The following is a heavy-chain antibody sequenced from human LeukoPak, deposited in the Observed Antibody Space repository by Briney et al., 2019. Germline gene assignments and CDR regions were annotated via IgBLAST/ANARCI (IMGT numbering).Heavy chain of an antibody. J-gene: IGHJ4*02. V-gene: IGHV4-31*11. CDR3: ARADTGTCQN. CDR1: GGSVSSGGSY. Sequence: SETLSLTCAVYGGSVSSGGSYWSWIRQHAGKGLEWIGYIYYSGSTYYNPSLESRVTISVDTSKNQFSLNLNSVTAADTAVYFCARADTGTCQNWGQGILVTVSS. D-gene: IGHD2-8*02. CDR2: IYYSGST.